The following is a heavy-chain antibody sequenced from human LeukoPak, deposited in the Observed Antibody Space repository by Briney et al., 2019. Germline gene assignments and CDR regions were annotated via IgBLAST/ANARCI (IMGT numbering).Heavy chain of an antibody. CDR3: ARDRVWGTGSPSLAMGY. CDR2: ISAYNGNT. V-gene: IGHV1-18*01. J-gene: IGHJ4*02. CDR1: GYTFTSYG. D-gene: IGHD3-16*01. Sequence: ASVKVSCKASGYTFTSYGISWVRQAPGQGLEWMGWISAYNGNTNYAQKLQGRATMTTDTSASTAYMELRSLRSDDTAVYYCARDRVWGTGSPSLAMGYWGQGTLVTVSS.